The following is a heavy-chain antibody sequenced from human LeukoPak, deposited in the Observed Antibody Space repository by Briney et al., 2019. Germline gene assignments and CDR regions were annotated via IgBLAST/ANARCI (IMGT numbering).Heavy chain of an antibody. J-gene: IGHJ4*02. CDR3: ARSPDILTGEKFDY. Sequence: GASVKVSCKASGYTFTGYYMHWVRQAPGQGLEWMGWINPNSGGTNYAQKFQGRVTMTRDTSISTVYMELSRLRFDDTAVYYCARSPDILTGEKFDYWGQGTLVTVSS. V-gene: IGHV1-2*02. CDR2: INPNSGGT. D-gene: IGHD3-9*01. CDR1: GYTFTGYY.